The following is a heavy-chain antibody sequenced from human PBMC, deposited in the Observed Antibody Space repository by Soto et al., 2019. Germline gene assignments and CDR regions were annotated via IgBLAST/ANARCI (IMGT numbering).Heavy chain of an antibody. CDR1: GFTFISYA. CDR2: ISGSGGST. CDR3: AKDLGYDSSGYYSYAIDY. J-gene: IGHJ4*02. V-gene: IGHV3-23*01. D-gene: IGHD3-22*01. Sequence: PGGSLRLSCAASGFTFISYAMSGVRQAPGKGLDWVSAISGSGGSTYYADSGKGRFTISRDNSKSTLYLQMNSLRDEDTAVYYCAKDLGYDSSGYYSYAIDYWGQGTLVTVSS.